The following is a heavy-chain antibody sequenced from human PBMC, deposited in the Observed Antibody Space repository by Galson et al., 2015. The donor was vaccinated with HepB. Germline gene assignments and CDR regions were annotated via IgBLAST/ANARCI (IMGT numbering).Heavy chain of an antibody. J-gene: IGHJ4*02. V-gene: IGHV3-30*04. CDR3: VRVAYSDNNAYPK. CDR2: ISYGANSR. Sequence: SLRLSCAASGFTFKTYTMHWLRQAPGKGLEPVAVISYGANSRLYSDSVRGRFTISRDDPQNTLYLQMSNLRPEDTAVYYCVRVAYSDNNAYPKWGQGTLVTVSS. CDR1: GFTFKTYT. D-gene: IGHD2-21*01.